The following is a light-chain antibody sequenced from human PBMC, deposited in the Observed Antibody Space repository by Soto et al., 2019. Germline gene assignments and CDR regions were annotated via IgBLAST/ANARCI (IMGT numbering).Light chain of an antibody. CDR1: QSVLSTSNNKNY. CDR2: WAS. Sequence: DIVMTQSPDSLAVSLGERATINCKSSQSVLSTSNNKNYLSWHQQKPGQPPRLLIYWASTRESGVPDRFSGSGSGTDFTLTISSLQAEDVAVYYCQQYYSTLTFGGGTKVDIK. J-gene: IGKJ4*01. CDR3: QQYYSTLT. V-gene: IGKV4-1*01.